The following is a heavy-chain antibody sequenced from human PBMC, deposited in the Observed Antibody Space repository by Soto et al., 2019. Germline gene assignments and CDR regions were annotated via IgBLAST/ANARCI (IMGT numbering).Heavy chain of an antibody. CDR1: GGSISSYY. D-gene: IGHD6-13*01. J-gene: IGHJ5*02. CDR3: ARGSPHLEEIAA. CDR2: IYYSGST. V-gene: IGHV4-59*01. Sequence: SETLSLTCTVSGGSISSYYWSWIRQPPGKGLEWIGYIYYSGSTNYNPSLKSRVTISVDTSKNQFSLKLSSVTAADTAVYYCARGSPHLEEIAAWGQGTLVTVSS.